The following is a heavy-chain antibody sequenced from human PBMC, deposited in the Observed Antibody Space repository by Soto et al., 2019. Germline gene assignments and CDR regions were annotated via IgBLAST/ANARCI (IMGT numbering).Heavy chain of an antibody. Sequence: RRLSCAASGFTFSSYGMHWVRQAPGKGLEWVAVIWYDGSNKYYADSVKGRFPISRDNSKNTLYLQMNSLRAEDTAVYYCARVPRHYDFWIGSYYYHGSDVGAKEPRVTV. CDR2: IWYDGSNK. CDR1: GFTFSSYG. J-gene: IGHJ6*04. CDR3: ARVPRHYDFWIGSYYYHGSDV. D-gene: IGHD3-3*01. V-gene: IGHV3-33*01.